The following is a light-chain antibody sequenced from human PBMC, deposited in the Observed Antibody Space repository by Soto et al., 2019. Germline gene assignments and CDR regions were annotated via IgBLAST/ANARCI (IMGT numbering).Light chain of an antibody. CDR3: TSYTSTSTLYV. J-gene: IGLJ1*01. CDR2: EVS. CDR1: RSDIGYYNY. Sequence: QAALTQPASVSGSPGQSITISCTGNRSDIGYYNYVSWYQQHPGKAPKLMIYEVSTRPSGVSNRFSGSKSGNTASLIISGLQAEDEADYYCTSYTSTSTLYVFGTGTKVTVI. V-gene: IGLV2-14*01.